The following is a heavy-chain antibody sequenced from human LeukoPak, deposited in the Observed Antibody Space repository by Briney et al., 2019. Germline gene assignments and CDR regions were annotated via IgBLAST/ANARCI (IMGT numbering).Heavy chain of an antibody. J-gene: IGHJ4*02. D-gene: IGHD3-10*01. CDR2: ISYDGSNK. CDR3: VKGVGLLWFATSDY. V-gene: IGHV3-30*18. CDR1: GFTFSSYG. Sequence: GGSLRLSCAASGFTFSSYGMHWVRQAPGKGLEWVAVISYDGSNKYYADSVKGRFTISRDNSKNTLYLQMNSLRAEDTAVYYCVKGVGLLWFATSDYWGQGTLVTVSS.